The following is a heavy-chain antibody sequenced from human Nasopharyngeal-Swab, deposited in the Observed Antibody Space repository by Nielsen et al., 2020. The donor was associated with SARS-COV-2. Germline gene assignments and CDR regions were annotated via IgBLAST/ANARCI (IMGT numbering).Heavy chain of an antibody. Sequence: GGSLRLSCAASGFTFSNAWMSWVRQAPGKGLEWVGRIKSKTDGGTTDYAAPVKGRFTISRDNSKNTVYLQMNSLRAEDSAVYYCAKNLFSSSDYYWGQGTLVTVSS. D-gene: IGHD3-22*01. J-gene: IGHJ4*02. CDR2: IKSKTDGGTT. CDR3: AKNLFSSSDYY. CDR1: GFTFSNAW. V-gene: IGHV3-15*01.